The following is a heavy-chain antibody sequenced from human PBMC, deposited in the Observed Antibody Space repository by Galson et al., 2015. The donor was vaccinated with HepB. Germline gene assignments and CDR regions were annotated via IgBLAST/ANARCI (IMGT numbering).Heavy chain of an antibody. CDR2: IWHDGSNS. D-gene: IGHD6-25*01. CDR3: AREDADIAAMTLDH. CDR1: GFTFSRNG. Sequence: SLRLSCAASGFTFSRNGMHWVRQAPGKGLEWVAVIWHDGSNSYYADSVKGRFTISRDNSKNTLYLQMNSLRAEDPAVYYCAREDADIAAMTLDHWGQGTLVTVSS. J-gene: IGHJ4*02. V-gene: IGHV3-33*08.